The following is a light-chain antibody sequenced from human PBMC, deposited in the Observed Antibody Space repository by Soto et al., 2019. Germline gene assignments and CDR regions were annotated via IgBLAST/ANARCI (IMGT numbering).Light chain of an antibody. CDR3: QQYGNSPPYS. J-gene: IGKJ2*01. CDR2: AAS. CDR1: RSFASTY. V-gene: IGKV3-20*01. Sequence: EIVLTQSPGTLSLSPGERATLSCRASRSFASTYLAWYQQKPGQAPSLLIYAASIRPTGIPERFSGSASGTDFTFTISRLHPEDIAVYYCQQYGNSPPYSFGQGTKLEIK.